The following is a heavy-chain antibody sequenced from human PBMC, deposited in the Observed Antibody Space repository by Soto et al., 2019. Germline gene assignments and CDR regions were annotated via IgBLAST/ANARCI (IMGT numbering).Heavy chain of an antibody. Sequence: QITLKESGPTLVKPTQTLTLTCTFSGLSVITNGVGLAWIRQPPGKALEWLALIYWDDDNRYNPSLKGRLTITKDTSKSHVVLTMTNMDPVDTATYYCAHRPHYSSALDVWGQGITVTVSS. CDR3: AHRPHYSSALDV. J-gene: IGHJ6*02. D-gene: IGHD3-10*01. CDR1: GLSVITNGVG. CDR2: IYWDDDN. V-gene: IGHV2-5*02.